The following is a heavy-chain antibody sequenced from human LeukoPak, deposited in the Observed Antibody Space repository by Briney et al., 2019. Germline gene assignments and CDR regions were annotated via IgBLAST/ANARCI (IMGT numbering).Heavy chain of an antibody. CDR3: ASFTIFGVAYLQ. CDR1: GFTFSSYS. CDR2: ISSSSSYI. D-gene: IGHD3-3*01. Sequence: PGGSLRLSCAASGFTFSSYSMNWVSQAPGKGLEWVSSISSSSSYIYYADSVKGRFTISRDNAKNSLYLQMNSLRAEDTAVYYCASFTIFGVAYLQWGQGTLVTVSS. V-gene: IGHV3-21*01. J-gene: IGHJ4*02.